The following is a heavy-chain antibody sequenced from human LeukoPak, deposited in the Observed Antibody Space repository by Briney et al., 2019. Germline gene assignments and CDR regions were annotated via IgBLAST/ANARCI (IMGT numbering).Heavy chain of an antibody. Sequence: GGSLRPSCAASGFTFSNAWMNWIRQAPGKGLEWISFISSSGSTIYYADSVKGRFTISRDTTRNSLYLQMNSLRDEDTAVYYCATERTPKHYYGSGSYDRYFDHWGQGTLVTVSS. CDR3: ATERTPKHYYGSGSYDRYFDH. CDR1: GFTFSNAW. D-gene: IGHD3-10*01. CDR2: ISSSGSTI. J-gene: IGHJ4*02. V-gene: IGHV3-11*04.